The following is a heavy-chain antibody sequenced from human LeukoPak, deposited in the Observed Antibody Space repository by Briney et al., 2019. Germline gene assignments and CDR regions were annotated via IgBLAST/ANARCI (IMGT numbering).Heavy chain of an antibody. CDR3: AEPEGGYYDIRPD. D-gene: IGHD3-22*01. Sequence: QPGGSLRLSCAASGFTFSSYAMSWVRQAPGKGLEWVSAISGSGDSAYYADSVKGRFTISRDNSKNTLYLQMDSLRAEDTAVYYCAEPEGGYYDIRPDWGQGTLVTVSS. J-gene: IGHJ4*02. CDR1: GFTFSSYA. V-gene: IGHV3-23*01. CDR2: ISGSGDSA.